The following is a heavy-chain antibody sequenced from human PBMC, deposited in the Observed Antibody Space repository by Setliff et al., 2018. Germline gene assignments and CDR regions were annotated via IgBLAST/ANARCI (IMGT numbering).Heavy chain of an antibody. CDR3: AKCGRFAPSGWFQYVDS. V-gene: IGHV3-23*01. D-gene: IGHD6-19*01. CDR2: ITVSGNT. CDR1: GFTFSNYA. Sequence: LRLSCAASGFTFSNYAMTWVRQAPGKGLEWVSAITVSGNTHYADSVKGRFTISRDNSKNTLSLQMDNLRVEDTATYYCAKCGRFAPSGWFQYVDSWAQGTLVTVSS. J-gene: IGHJ4*02.